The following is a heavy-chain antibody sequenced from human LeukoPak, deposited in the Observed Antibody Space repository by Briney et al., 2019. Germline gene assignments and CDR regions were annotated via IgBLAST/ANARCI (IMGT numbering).Heavy chain of an antibody. CDR1: GFILSSHS. D-gene: IGHD5-24*01. CDR3: AKDRRDGFLGDAFDI. Sequence: GGSLRLSCAGSGFILSSHSMNWVRQAPGKGLEWVSHISSSSSTIHYADSVKGRFTISRDNAKNSLYLQMNSLRAEDTAVYYCAKDRRDGFLGDAFDIWGQGTMVTVSS. J-gene: IGHJ3*02. V-gene: IGHV3-48*04. CDR2: ISSSSSTI.